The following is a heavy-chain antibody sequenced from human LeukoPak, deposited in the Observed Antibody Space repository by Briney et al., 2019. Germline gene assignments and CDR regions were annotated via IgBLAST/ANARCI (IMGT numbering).Heavy chain of an antibody. V-gene: IGHV3-23*01. Sequence: GGSLRLSCVVSGFTFSSYAMSWVRQAPGKGLEWVSVISGAGGTTFHTDSVKGRFTISRDNSKNTLYLQMNSLRAEDTAIYYCARTYGSGTYKYSYFDYWGQGTLVTVSS. CDR3: ARTYGSGTYKYSYFDY. CDR1: GFTFSSYA. CDR2: ISGAGGTT. J-gene: IGHJ4*02. D-gene: IGHD3-10*01.